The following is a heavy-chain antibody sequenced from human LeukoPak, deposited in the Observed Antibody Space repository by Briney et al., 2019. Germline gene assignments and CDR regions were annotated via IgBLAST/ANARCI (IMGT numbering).Heavy chain of an antibody. CDR3: VRELPPVVQYYFDH. Sequence: PGGSLRLSCAASGFTFSSYAMSWVRQAPGKGLEWVSVISGGGSRTYYAASVKGRFTISRDNSRNTLYLQMNSLRAEDTAVYYCVRELPPVVQYYFDHWGPGTLVTVSS. D-gene: IGHD1-7*01. CDR2: ISGGGSRT. CDR1: GFTFSSYA. J-gene: IGHJ4*02. V-gene: IGHV3-23*01.